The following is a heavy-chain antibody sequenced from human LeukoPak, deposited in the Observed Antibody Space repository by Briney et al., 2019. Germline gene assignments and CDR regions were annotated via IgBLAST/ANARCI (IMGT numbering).Heavy chain of an antibody. Sequence: GGSLRLSCAASGFTFSSYGMHWVRQAPGKGLEWVAFIRYDGSNKYYADSVKGRFTISRDNSKNTLYLQMNSLRAEDTAVYYCAKDGGYSYGLDYWGQGTLVTVSS. CDR1: GFTFSSYG. CDR3: AKDGGYSYGLDY. CDR2: IRYDGSNK. D-gene: IGHD5-18*01. V-gene: IGHV3-30*02. J-gene: IGHJ4*02.